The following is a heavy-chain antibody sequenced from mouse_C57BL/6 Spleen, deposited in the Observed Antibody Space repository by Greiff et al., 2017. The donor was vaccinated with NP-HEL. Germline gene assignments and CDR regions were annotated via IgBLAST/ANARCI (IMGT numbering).Heavy chain of an antibody. Sequence: VQLQQSGAELVKPGASVKLSCKASGYTFTSYWMQWVKQRPGQGLEWIGEIDPSDSYTNYNQKFKGKAKLTVDTSSSTAYMQLSSLTSEDSAVYYFARGATVVATDWYFDVWGTGTTVTVSS. CDR3: ARGATVVATDWYFDV. D-gene: IGHD1-1*01. CDR1: GYTFTSYW. J-gene: IGHJ1*03. V-gene: IGHV1-50*01. CDR2: IDPSDSYT.